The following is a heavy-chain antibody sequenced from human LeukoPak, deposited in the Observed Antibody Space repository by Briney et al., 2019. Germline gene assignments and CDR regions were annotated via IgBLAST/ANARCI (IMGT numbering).Heavy chain of an antibody. CDR1: GGTFSSYA. CDR3: ARSLRIVRLSYYGSGSYYYFDY. J-gene: IGHJ4*02. D-gene: IGHD3-10*01. V-gene: IGHV1-69*13. Sequence: ASVKVSCKASGGTFSSYAISWVRQAPGQGLEWMGGIIPIFGTANYAQKFQGRVTITADESTSTAYMELSSLRSEDTAVYYCARSLRIVRLSYYGSGSYYYFDYWGQGTLVTVSS. CDR2: IIPIFGTA.